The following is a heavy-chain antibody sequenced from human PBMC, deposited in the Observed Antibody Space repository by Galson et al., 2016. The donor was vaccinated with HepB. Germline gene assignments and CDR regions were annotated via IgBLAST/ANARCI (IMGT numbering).Heavy chain of an antibody. V-gene: IGHV3-23*01. J-gene: IGHJ4*02. D-gene: IGHD3-3*01. CDR3: SKDMAGTTTYYDFWSADY. CDR2: IGGSGSST. Sequence: FSSYAMSWVRQAPGKGLEWVSSIGGSGSSTYYADSVKGRFTISRDNSKNTLYLQMNSLRAEDTAVYYCSKDMAGTTTYYDFWSADYWGQGSLVTVSS. CDR1: FSSYA.